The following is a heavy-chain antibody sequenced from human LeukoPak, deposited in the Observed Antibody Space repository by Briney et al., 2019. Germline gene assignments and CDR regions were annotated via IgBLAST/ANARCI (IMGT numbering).Heavy chain of an antibody. Sequence: SETLSLTCTVSGGSISSSSYYWGWIRQPPGKGLEWIGSIYYSGSTYYNPSLKSRVTISVDTSKNQFSLQLNSVTPEDTAVYYCARNYSPDFDYWGQGTQVSVSS. V-gene: IGHV4-39*01. D-gene: IGHD1-7*01. CDR1: GGSISSSSYY. CDR2: IYYSGST. J-gene: IGHJ4*02. CDR3: ARNYSPDFDY.